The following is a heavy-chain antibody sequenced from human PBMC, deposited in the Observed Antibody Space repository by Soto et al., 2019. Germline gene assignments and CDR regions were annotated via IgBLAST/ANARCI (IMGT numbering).Heavy chain of an antibody. CDR3: ARGGLLRYFDWSPGYYYYGMDV. CDR2: INHSGST. D-gene: IGHD3-9*01. CDR1: GGSFSGYY. Sequence: SETLSLTCAGYGGSFSGYYWSWIRQPPGKGLEWIGEINHSGSTNYNPSLKSRVTISVDTSKNQFSLKLSSVTAADTAVYYCARGGLLRYFDWSPGYYYYGMDVWGQGTTVTVSS. J-gene: IGHJ6*02. V-gene: IGHV4-34*01.